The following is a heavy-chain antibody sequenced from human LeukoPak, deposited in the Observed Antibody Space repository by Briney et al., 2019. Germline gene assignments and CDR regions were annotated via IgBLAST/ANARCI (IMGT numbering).Heavy chain of an antibody. CDR2: IYSSGST. CDR3: ARDTGFGDPFDY. V-gene: IGHV4-59*01. CDR1: GGSISSYY. D-gene: IGHD3-10*01. Sequence: SETLSLTCTVSGGSISSYYWSWIRQPPGKGLEWIGYIYSSGSTNYNAYLKSRVTFSLDTSKNQFSLKLSSVTAADTAVYYCARDTGFGDPFDYWGQGTLVTVSS. J-gene: IGHJ4*02.